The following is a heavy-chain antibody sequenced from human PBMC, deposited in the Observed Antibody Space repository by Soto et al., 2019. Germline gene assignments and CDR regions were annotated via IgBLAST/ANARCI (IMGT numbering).Heavy chain of an antibody. J-gene: IGHJ4*02. CDR3: ANPIPKTGTTFGF. V-gene: IGHV3-23*01. Sequence: GGSLRLSCVASGFTFSNFVMAWVLQAPGEGLEWVSAISGSGDDTFYADSMKGRFTISRDNSKDTLYLQINSLRAEDTAVYYCANPIPKTGTTFGFWGQGTLVTVSS. D-gene: IGHD1-1*01. CDR2: ISGSGDDT. CDR1: GFTFSNFV.